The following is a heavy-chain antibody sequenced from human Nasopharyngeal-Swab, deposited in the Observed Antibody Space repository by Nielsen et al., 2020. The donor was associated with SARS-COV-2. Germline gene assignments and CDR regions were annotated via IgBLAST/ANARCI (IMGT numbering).Heavy chain of an antibody. CDR3: ARERGGGYGDY. J-gene: IGHJ4*02. CDR2: IWSDSSNT. V-gene: IGHV3-33*01. CDR1: GFTLSTYA. D-gene: IGHD5-12*01. Sequence: GGSLRLSCTTSGFTLSTYAMHWVRQAPGKGLEWVALIWSDSSNTFYADSVQGRFTISRDNAKNSLYLQMNSLTAEDTAVYYCARERGGGYGDYWGQGTLVTVSS.